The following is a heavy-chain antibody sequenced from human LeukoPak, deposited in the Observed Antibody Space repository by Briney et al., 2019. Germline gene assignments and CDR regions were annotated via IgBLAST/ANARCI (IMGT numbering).Heavy chain of an antibody. CDR2: MQSTGNS. D-gene: IGHD5-18*01. CDR1: GGSISTYH. J-gene: IGHJ4*02. V-gene: IGHV4-59*01. Sequence: NPSETLSISCTVSGGSISTYHWNWIRKSPEKGLEWIGYMQSTGNSNYNPSLKSRVTMSVDMSRNQIVLNLSSVTAADTAVYFCARDKQHSYCRYFDHWGQGTLETVSS. CDR3: ARDKQHSYCRYFDH.